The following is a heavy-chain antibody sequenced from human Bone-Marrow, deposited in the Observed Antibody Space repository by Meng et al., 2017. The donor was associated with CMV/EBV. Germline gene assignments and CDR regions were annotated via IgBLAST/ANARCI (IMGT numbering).Heavy chain of an antibody. D-gene: IGHD1-26*01. CDR3: ARGSAEPAPFDI. CDR2: IYYSGST. Sequence: SETLSLTCTVSDGSINYYYWSWIRQPPGKGLEWVGYIYYSGSTNYNPSLKSRVTISVDTSKNQFSLKLSSVTAPDTAVYYCARGSAEPAPFDIWGQGTMVTVSS. J-gene: IGHJ3*02. CDR1: DGSINYYY. V-gene: IGHV4-59*01.